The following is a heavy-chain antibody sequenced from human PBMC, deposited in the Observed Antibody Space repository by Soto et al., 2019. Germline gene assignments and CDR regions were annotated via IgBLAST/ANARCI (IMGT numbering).Heavy chain of an antibody. CDR1: GGIFSTYA. D-gene: IGHD3-10*01. J-gene: IGHJ4*02. CDR2: IIPIFGTP. V-gene: IGHV1-69*01. CDR3: ARDRDDYGSGNYYNRIDV. Sequence: QVQLVQSGAEVKKPGSSVKVSCKASGGIFSTYAISWLRQAPGQGLEWMGGIIPIFGTPNYAQRFQGRVTITADERTSIAYMELSRLRSEDTAGYYCARDRDDYGSGNYYNRIDVWGQGTLVTVSS.